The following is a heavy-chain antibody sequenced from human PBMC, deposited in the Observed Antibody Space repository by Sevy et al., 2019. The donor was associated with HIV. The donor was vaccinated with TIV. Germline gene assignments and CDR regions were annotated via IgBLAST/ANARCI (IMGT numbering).Heavy chain of an antibody. CDR3: ARGMVRGVIMSSFDY. CDR2: IYYSGST. Sequence: SETLSLTCTVSGGSISSYYWSWVRQPPGKGLEWIGYIYYSGSTTHNPSLKSRVTISVDTSKNHFSLKLSSVTAADTAVYYCARGMVRGVIMSSFDYWGQGTLVTVSS. D-gene: IGHD3-10*01. CDR1: GGSISSYY. J-gene: IGHJ4*02. V-gene: IGHV4-59*01.